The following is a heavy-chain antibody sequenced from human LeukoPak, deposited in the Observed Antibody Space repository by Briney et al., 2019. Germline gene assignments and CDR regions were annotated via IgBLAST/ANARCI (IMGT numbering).Heavy chain of an antibody. D-gene: IGHD2-15*01. CDR2: INPNSGGT. V-gene: IGHV1-2*02. CDR3: AREGAYIVVVVAATVNWFDP. J-gene: IGHJ5*02. Sequence: ASVKVSCKASGYTFTGYYMHWVRQAPGQGLEWMGWINPNSGGTNYAQKFQGRVTMTRDTSISTAYMELSRLRSDDTAVYYCAREGAYIVVVVAATVNWFDPWGQGTLVTVSS. CDR1: GYTFTGYY.